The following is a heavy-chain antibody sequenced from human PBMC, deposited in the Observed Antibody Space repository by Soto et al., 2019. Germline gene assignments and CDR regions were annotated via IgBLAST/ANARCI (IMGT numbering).Heavy chain of an antibody. Sequence: QVQLQESGPGLVKPSQTLSLTCTVSGGSISSGDYYWSWIRKPPGKGLEWIGYISYSGSTYYNPSTKSRVTISVDTSKNQFSLKLSSVTAADTAVYYCARRYCSGGCYFDYWGQGTLVTVSS. D-gene: IGHD2-15*01. CDR3: ARRYCSGGCYFDY. CDR2: ISYSGST. V-gene: IGHV4-30-4*01. J-gene: IGHJ4*02. CDR1: GGSISSGDYY.